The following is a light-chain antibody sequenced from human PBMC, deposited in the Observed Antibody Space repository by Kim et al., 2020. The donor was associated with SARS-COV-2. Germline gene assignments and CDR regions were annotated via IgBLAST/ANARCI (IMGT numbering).Light chain of an antibody. J-gene: IGKJ4*01. V-gene: IGKV3-15*01. CDR3: QQYNNWPRGT. CDR2: GAS. Sequence: SPGERATLSCRASQSVSSKVAWYQQKRGQAPRLLIYGASTRATAIPARFSGSGSGTEFTLTITSLESEDFAVYYCQQYNNWPRGTFGGGTKVDIK. CDR1: QSVSSK.